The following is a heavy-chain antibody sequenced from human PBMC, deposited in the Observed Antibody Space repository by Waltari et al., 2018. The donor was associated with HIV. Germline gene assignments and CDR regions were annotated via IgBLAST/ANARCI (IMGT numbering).Heavy chain of an antibody. J-gene: IGHJ4*02. CDR3: ARAGLRGLIQDFDI. V-gene: IGHV1-46*01. D-gene: IGHD2-21*01. Sequence: EMGKPGASVRLSCRVSGFLLADHSIQRVRQGQRQKLELKGIINAGDGDANSDQKFKARVTLTRDLFTGTVYLDLMSLRSDDTAVYFCARAGLRGLIQDFDIWGQGTQLIVSS. CDR1: GFLLADHS. CDR2: INAGDGDA.